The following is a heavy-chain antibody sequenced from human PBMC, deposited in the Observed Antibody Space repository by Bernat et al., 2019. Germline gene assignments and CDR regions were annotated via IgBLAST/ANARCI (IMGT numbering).Heavy chain of an antibody. J-gene: IGHJ5*02. CDR1: GGSFSGYY. CDR3: ARGGELGES. CDR2: INHSGST. D-gene: IGHD1-7*01. Sequence: QVQLQQWGAGLLKPSETLSLTCAVYGGSFSGYYWSWIRQHPGKGLEWIGEINHSGSTNYNPSLKSRVTMSLDTSNNQFSLKLSSVTDAETAVYYGARGGELGESWGQGTLVTVSS. V-gene: IGHV4-34*02.